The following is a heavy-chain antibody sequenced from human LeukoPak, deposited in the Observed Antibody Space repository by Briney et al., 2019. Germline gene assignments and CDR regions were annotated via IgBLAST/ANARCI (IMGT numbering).Heavy chain of an antibody. Sequence: GGSLRLSCAASGFTFSSYWMTWVRQAPGKGLEWVGNIKRDGSERYYVDSVKGRFTISRDNAKKSLYLQMNSLRAEDTAVYYCARHLSGVTGYTYGRGIDYWGQGTLVTVSS. V-gene: IGHV3-7*01. D-gene: IGHD5-18*01. J-gene: IGHJ4*02. CDR1: GFTFSSYW. CDR2: IKRDGSER. CDR3: ARHLSGVTGYTYGRGIDY.